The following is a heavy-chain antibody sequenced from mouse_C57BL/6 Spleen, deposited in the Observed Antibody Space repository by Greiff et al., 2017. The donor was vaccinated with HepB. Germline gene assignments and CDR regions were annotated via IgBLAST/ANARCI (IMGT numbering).Heavy chain of an antibody. CDR2: IYPGDGDT. J-gene: IGHJ3*01. CDR3: ARRTTVPFAY. CDR1: GYAFSSSW. V-gene: IGHV1-82*01. Sequence: QVQLKESGPELVKPGASVKISCKASGYAFSSSWMNWVKQRPGKGLEWIGRIYPGDGDTNYNGKFKGKATLTADKSSSTAYMQLSSLTSEDSAVYFCARRTTVPFAYWGQGTLVTVSA. D-gene: IGHD1-1*01.